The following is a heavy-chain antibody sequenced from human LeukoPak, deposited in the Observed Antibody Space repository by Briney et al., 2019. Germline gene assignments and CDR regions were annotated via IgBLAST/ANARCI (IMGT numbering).Heavy chain of an antibody. Sequence: SETLSLTCTVSGGSISSGGYYCSWIRQHPGKGLEWFVYIYYSGSTYYNPSLKSRVTISVDTSKNQFSLKLSSVTAADTAVYYCATVDQRGLLWSFSQYYFDYWGQGTLVTVSS. V-gene: IGHV4-31*03. CDR3: ATVDQRGLLWSFSQYYFDY. J-gene: IGHJ4*02. CDR2: IYYSGST. CDR1: GGSISSGGYY. D-gene: IGHD3-10*01.